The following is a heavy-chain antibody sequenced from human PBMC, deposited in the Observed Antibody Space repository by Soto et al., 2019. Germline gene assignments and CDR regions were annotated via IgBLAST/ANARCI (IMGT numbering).Heavy chain of an antibody. CDR2: ISGSGGST. CDR3: AKENRGGSGSYYNPHIIDYYYGMDV. V-gene: IGHV3-23*01. Sequence: GGSLRLSCAASGFTFSSYAMSWVRQAPGKGLEWVSAISGSGGSTYYADSVKGRFTISRDNSKNTLYLQMNSLRAEDTAVYYCAKENRGGSGSYYNPHIIDYYYGMDVWGQGTTVTVSS. CDR1: GFTFSSYA. D-gene: IGHD3-10*01. J-gene: IGHJ6*02.